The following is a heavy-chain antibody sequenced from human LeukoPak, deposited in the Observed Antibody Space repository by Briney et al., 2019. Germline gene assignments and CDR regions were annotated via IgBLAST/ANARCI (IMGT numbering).Heavy chain of an antibody. D-gene: IGHD3-10*01. CDR2: IYYSGST. Sequence: SETLSLTCTVSGGSISSYYWSWIRQPPGKGLEWIGYIYYSGSTNYNPSLKSRVTISVDTSKNQFSLKLSSVTAADTAVYYCARGRRVGGVRGVMSDYWGQGTLVTVSS. J-gene: IGHJ4*02. CDR1: GGSISSYY. CDR3: ARGRRVGGVRGVMSDY. V-gene: IGHV4-59*12.